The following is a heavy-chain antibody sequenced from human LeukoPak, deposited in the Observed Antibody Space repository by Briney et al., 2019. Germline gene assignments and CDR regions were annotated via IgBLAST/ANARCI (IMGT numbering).Heavy chain of an antibody. Sequence: SETLSLTCTVSGGSISSYYWSWIRQPPGKGLEWIGYIYYSGSTTYNPSLKSRVTISVDSSKNQFSLKLSSVTAADTAVYYCARQLYYYDSSGYDYWGQGTLVTVSS. J-gene: IGHJ4*02. D-gene: IGHD3-22*01. V-gene: IGHV4-59*01. CDR1: GGSISSYY. CDR2: IYYSGST. CDR3: ARQLYYYDSSGYDY.